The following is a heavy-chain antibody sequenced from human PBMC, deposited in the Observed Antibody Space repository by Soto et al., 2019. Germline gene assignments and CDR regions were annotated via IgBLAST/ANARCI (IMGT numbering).Heavy chain of an antibody. V-gene: IGHV3-30*18. CDR2: ISYDGSNK. CDR1: GFTFSSYG. Sequence: GGSLRLSCAASGFTFSSYGMHWVRQAPGKGLEWVAVISYDGSNKYYADSVKGRFTISRDNSKNTLYLQMNSLRAEDTAVYYCAKDPYFIAVAGTFYFDYWGQGTLVTVSS. CDR3: AKDPYFIAVAGTFYFDY. J-gene: IGHJ4*02. D-gene: IGHD6-19*01.